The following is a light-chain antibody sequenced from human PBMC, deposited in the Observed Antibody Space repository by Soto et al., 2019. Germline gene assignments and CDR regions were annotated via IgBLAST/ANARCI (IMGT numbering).Light chain of an antibody. CDR3: HKYNAAPFT. J-gene: IGKJ3*01. CDR2: AAS. Sequence: DIQMTQSPPSLSASVGDRVTITCRASLDIHTFLAWYQQKPGEVPKLLVYAASTLQSGVPSRFIGSGSGTDFTLSISSLQPEDVATYYCHKYNAAPFTFGPGTKVDIK. CDR1: LDIHTF. V-gene: IGKV1-27*01.